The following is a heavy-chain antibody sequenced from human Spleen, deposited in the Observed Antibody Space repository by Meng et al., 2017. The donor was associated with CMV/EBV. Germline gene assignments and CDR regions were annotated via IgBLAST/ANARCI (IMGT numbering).Heavy chain of an antibody. CDR2: INPNSGGT. V-gene: IGHV1-2*02. D-gene: IGHD3-3*01. CDR1: GYTFTGYY. CDR3: ARGDDFWSGYVYYYYYSMDV. Sequence: ASVKVSCKASGYTFTGYYMHWVRQAPGQGLEWMGWINPNSGGTNYAQKFQGRVTMTRDTSISTAYMELSRLRSDDTAVYYCARGDDFWSGYVYYYYYSMDVWGQGTTVTVSS. J-gene: IGHJ6*02.